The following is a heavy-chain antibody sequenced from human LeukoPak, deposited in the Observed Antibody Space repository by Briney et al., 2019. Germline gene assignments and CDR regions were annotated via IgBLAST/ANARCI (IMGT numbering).Heavy chain of an antibody. CDR1: GFTFSDFA. CDR2: IFQGGGEI. V-gene: IGHV3-23*01. Sequence: GGSLRLSCAASGFTFSDFAMIWVRQPPGKGLEWVSSIFQGGGEIHYADSLKGRFAISRDDSKNTLYLEMNSLRPEDTALYYCAKDERVYGTNAGTLLDYWGQGTLVSVSS. J-gene: IGHJ4*02. D-gene: IGHD4/OR15-4a*01. CDR3: AKDERVYGTNAGTLLDY.